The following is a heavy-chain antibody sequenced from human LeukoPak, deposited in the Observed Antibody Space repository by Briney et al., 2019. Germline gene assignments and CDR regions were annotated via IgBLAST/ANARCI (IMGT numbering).Heavy chain of an antibody. CDR2: ISYDGSYK. CDR1: GFTFSSYA. D-gene: IGHD1-26*01. J-gene: IGHJ4*02. CDR3: AKDLARWEPPTFDY. Sequence: GRSLRLSCAASGFTFSSYAMHWVRQAPGKGLEWVAVISYDGSYKYYADSVKGRFTISRDNSKNTLYLQMNSLRAEDTAVYYCAKDLARWEPPTFDYWGQGTLVTVSS. V-gene: IGHV3-30*04.